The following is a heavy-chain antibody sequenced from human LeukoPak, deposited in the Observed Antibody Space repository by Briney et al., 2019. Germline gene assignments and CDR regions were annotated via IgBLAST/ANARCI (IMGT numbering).Heavy chain of an antibody. CDR1: GFTFSSYG. D-gene: IGHD2-15*01. V-gene: IGHV3-23*01. Sequence: GGSLRLSCAASGFTFSSYGMSWVRQAPGKGLEWVSAISGNGGNTYYADSVKGRFTISRDTSNNMLFLQMNSLRAGDTAVYYCAKGGSAGGPNWFDPWGQGTLVTVSP. J-gene: IGHJ5*02. CDR3: AKGGSAGGPNWFDP. CDR2: ISGNGGNT.